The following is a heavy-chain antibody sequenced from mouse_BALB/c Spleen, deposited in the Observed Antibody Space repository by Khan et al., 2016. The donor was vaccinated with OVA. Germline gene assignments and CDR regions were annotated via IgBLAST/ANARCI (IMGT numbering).Heavy chain of an antibody. Sequence: QVQLKQSGAELVKAGASVKMSCKASGYTFTSYWMHWVKQRLGQGLEWFAETNPTNGRTYYNEKFKSKATLTVDKSSSTAYMLLSGPTFEDSAVYYCARIKKIVATYFEYWGQGTTLTVSS. CDR3: ARIKKIVATYFEY. J-gene: IGHJ2*01. CDR2: TNPTNGRT. D-gene: IGHD1-1*01. V-gene: IGHV1S81*02. CDR1: GYTFTSYW.